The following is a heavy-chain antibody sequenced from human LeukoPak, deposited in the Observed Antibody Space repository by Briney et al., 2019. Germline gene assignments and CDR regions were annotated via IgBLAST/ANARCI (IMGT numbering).Heavy chain of an antibody. CDR3: ARGGSSLGYFDY. CDR1: GFNVSNNY. Sequence: GGSLRLSCAASGFNVSNNYMSWVRQAPGKGLEWVLVIYKDGSTYYVDSVRGRFTISRDNSKNTLYLQMNSLRAEDTAVYYCARGGSSLGYFDYWGQGTLVTVSS. CDR2: IYKDGST. V-gene: IGHV3-66*01. J-gene: IGHJ4*02. D-gene: IGHD3-10*01.